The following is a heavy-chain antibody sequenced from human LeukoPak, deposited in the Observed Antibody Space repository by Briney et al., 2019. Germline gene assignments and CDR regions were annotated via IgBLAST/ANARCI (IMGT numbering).Heavy chain of an antibody. CDR2: INHSGST. J-gene: IGHJ3*02. CDR3: ARAGLLLGAFDI. Sequence: PSETLSLTCAVYGGSFSGYYWSWIRQPPGKGLEWIGEINHSGSTNYNPSLKSRVTISVDTSKNQFSLKLSSVTAADTAVYYCARAGLLLGAFDIWGQGTMVTVSS. D-gene: IGHD3-22*01. CDR1: GGSFSGYY. V-gene: IGHV4-34*01.